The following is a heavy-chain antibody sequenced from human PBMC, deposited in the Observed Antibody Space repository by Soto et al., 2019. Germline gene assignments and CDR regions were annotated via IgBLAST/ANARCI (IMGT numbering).Heavy chain of an antibody. CDR3: ARRHSSRSAFYP. Sequence: GESLKISCKGSGYSFTSYWISWVRQMPGKGLEWMGRIDPSDSYTNYSPSFQGHVTISADKSISTAYLQWSSLKASDTAMYYCARRHSSRSAFYPWGQGTLVPVSS. CDR2: IDPSDSYT. CDR1: GYSFTSYW. J-gene: IGHJ5*02. V-gene: IGHV5-10-1*01. D-gene: IGHD6-13*01.